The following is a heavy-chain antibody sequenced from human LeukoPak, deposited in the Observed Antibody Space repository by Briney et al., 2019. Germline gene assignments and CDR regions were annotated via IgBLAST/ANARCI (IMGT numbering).Heavy chain of an antibody. V-gene: IGHV1-69*06. CDR2: IIPIFGTA. CDR1: GGTFSSYA. D-gene: IGHD6-13*01. CDR3: ARGVAAAGTHYYYYYMDA. Sequence: VASVKVSCKASGGTFSSYAISWVRQAPGQGLEWMGGIIPIFGTANYAQKFQGRVTITADKSTSTAYMELSSLRSEDTAVYYCARGVAAAGTHYYYYYMDAWGKGTTVTVSS. J-gene: IGHJ6*03.